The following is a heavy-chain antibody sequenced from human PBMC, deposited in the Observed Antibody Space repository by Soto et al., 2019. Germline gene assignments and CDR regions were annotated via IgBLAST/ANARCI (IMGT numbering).Heavy chain of an antibody. D-gene: IGHD3-3*01. CDR2: IKQDGSEK. J-gene: IGHJ6*02. Sequence: GGSLRLSCAASGFTFSSYWMSWVRQAPGKGLEWVANIKQDGSEKYYVDSVKGRFTISRDNAKNSLYLQMNSLRAEDTAVYYCARSNYDFWSGYLPERYYYYGMDVWGQGTTVTVSS. V-gene: IGHV3-7*05. CDR3: ARSNYDFWSGYLPERYYYYGMDV. CDR1: GFTFSSYW.